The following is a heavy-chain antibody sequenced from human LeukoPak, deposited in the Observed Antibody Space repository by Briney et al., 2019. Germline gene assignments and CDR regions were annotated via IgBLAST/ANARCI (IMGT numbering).Heavy chain of an antibody. CDR1: GFTFSNYF. J-gene: IGHJ4*02. CDR2: IRQDGSDK. D-gene: IGHD1-1*01. CDR3: GRGAALNWNSGGIDY. V-gene: IGHV3-7*01. Sequence: GGSLRLSCAASGFTFSNYFMTWVRQAPGTGLEWVALIRQDGSDKYYVGSVKGRFTISRDNTKNSMFLQMNSLRVDDTAVYYCGRGAALNWNSGGIDYWGQGTLVTVSS.